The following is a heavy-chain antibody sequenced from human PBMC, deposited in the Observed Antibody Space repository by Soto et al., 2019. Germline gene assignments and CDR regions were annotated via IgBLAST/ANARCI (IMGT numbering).Heavy chain of an antibody. D-gene: IGHD6-6*01. CDR1: GGPFSGYY. V-gene: IGHV4-34*01. CDR2: INHSGST. J-gene: IGHJ6*02. CDR3: ARGQLSSIAARRSYYYYGMDV. Sequence: SETLSLTCAVYGGPFSGYYWSWIRQPPGKGLEWIGEINHSGSTNYNPSLKSRVTISVDTSKNQFSLKLSSVTAADTAVYYCARGQLSSIAARRSYYYYGMDVWGQGTTVTVSS.